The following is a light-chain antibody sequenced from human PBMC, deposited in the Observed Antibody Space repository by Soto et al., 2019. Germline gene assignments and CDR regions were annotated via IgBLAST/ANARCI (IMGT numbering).Light chain of an antibody. CDR2: EVS. CDR1: SSDVGGYNY. V-gene: IGLV2-14*01. Sequence: QSALTQPASVSGSPGQSITISCTGTSSDVGGYNYVSWSQHHPGKAPKLMIYEVSHRPSGVSNRFSGSKSGNTASLTISGLQAEDEVDYYWSSYTTTNTYVFGTGTKVTVL. J-gene: IGLJ1*01. CDR3: SSYTTTNTYV.